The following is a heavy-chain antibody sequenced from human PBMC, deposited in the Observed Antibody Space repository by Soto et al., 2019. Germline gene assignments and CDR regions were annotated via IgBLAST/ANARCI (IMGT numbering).Heavy chain of an antibody. CDR2: ISPNSGAT. CDR1: GYTFSDYY. J-gene: IGHJ1*01. CDR3: ARGPRTQLWLSFAH. D-gene: IGHD2-21*01. V-gene: IGHV1-2*02. Sequence: ASVKVSCKASGYTFSDYYLHWVRQAPGQGLEWMGWISPNSGATEYAPKFQGRVTMTTDTSISTAFLKLASLRPDDTAIYYCARGPRTQLWLSFAHWGQGTLVTVSS.